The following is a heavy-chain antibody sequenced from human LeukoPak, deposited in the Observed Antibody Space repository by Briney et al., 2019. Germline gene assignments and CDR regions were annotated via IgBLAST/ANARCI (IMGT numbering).Heavy chain of an antibody. V-gene: IGHV1-46*01. CDR3: ARDEEGSSWELHTLTAW. CDR2: INPSSGAT. J-gene: IGHJ4*02. Sequence: ASVKVSCKTSGYTFTSYYIHWVRQAPGQGLEWMGIINPSSGATNYAQKLQGRVTMTTDTSTSTAYMELRSLRSDDTAVYYCARDEEGSSWELHTLTAWWGQGTLVTVSS. D-gene: IGHD1-26*01. CDR1: GYTFTSYY.